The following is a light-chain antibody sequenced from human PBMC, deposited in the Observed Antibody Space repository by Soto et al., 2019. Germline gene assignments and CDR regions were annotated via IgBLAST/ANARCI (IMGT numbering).Light chain of an antibody. J-gene: IGLJ1*01. CDR1: SRDVGGYSY. CDR2: DVC. Sequence: QSALTQPASVSGSPGQSIAISCTGTSRDVGGYSYVSWYQQQPGKAPKLVISDVCNRPSGVSDRFSGSKSGNTASLTSSGLQTEDEADYYCASYTTSSTYVFGTGTKLPS. CDR3: ASYTTSSTYV. V-gene: IGLV2-14*01.